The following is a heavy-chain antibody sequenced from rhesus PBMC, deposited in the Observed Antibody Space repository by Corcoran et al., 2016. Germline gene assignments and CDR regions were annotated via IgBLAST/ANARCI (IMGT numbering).Heavy chain of an antibody. CDR3: ARGYSYSFR. Sequence: QVQLQESGPGLVTPSETLSLTCAVSGASITDSYYWNWFSPPPRKGLEWMVNLYGYSSNTYCHPSLQSRVTISKDTAKNHFFLKLGSVTAGDTAVYYWARGYSYSFRGGQGVVVPVSS. CDR2: LYGYSSNT. D-gene: IGHD5-12*01. J-gene: IGHJ6*01. V-gene: IGHV4S9*01. CDR1: GASITDSYY.